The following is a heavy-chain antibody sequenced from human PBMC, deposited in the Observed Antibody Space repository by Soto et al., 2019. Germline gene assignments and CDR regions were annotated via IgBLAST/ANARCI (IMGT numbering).Heavy chain of an antibody. J-gene: IGHJ4*02. V-gene: IGHV3-23*01. D-gene: IGHD1-26*01. CDR2: VSGSGGMS. CDR3: AKGPSILGSTNFDY. Sequence: EVQLLESGGGLVQPGGSLRLSCAASGFTFSTFDMSWVRQAPGKGLEWVSVVSGSGGMSDYADSVKGRFTISRDSSKNTLHLQMNSLRADDTAFFYCAKGPSILGSTNFDYWCEETLVVVSS. CDR1: GFTFSTFD.